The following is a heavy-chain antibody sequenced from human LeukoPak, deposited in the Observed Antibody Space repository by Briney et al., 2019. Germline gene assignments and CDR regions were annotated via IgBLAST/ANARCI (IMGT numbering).Heavy chain of an antibody. D-gene: IGHD6-13*01. CDR3: ARAPYSSSWYVRRYFDY. J-gene: IGHJ4*02. CDR2: MNPNSGNT. Sequence: ASVKVSCKASGYTFTSYDINWVRQATGQGLEWMGWMNPNSGNTGYAQKFQGRVTMTRNTSISTAYKELSSLRSEDTAVYYCARAPYSSSWYVRRYFDYWGQGTLVTVSS. CDR1: GYTFTSYD. V-gene: IGHV1-8*01.